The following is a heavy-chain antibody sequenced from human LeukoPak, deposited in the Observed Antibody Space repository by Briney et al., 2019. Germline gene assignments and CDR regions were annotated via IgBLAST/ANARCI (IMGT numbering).Heavy chain of an antibody. CDR3: ARGSDSSSNPAELDP. CDR2: IWYDGSNK. D-gene: IGHD6-13*01. Sequence: GGPLRLSCAASGFTFSSYGMHWVRQAPGRGLEWVAVIWYDGSNKYYGDSVKGRFTISRDNYKNTLYLQMNSLRAEDTAVYYCARGSDSSSNPAELDPWGQGTLVTVSS. CDR1: GFTFSSYG. V-gene: IGHV3-33*01. J-gene: IGHJ5*02.